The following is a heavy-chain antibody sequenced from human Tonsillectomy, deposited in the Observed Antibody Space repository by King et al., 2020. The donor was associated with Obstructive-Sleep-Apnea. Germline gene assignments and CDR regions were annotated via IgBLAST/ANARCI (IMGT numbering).Heavy chain of an antibody. J-gene: IGHJ6*01. D-gene: IGHD2-8*01. Sequence: VQLVESGGGLVKPGGSLRLSCAASGFSFNDSYMSWIRQAPGKGLEWISYISSSYGYTKYADSVKGRFTVSRDNGKNSLYLQMNNLRVEDTAVYYCARDSIGGGIGGLDGIDPWGQGTPVTVS. V-gene: IGHV3-11*06. CDR1: GFSFNDSY. CDR3: ARDSIGGGIGGLDGIDP. CDR2: ISSSYGYT.